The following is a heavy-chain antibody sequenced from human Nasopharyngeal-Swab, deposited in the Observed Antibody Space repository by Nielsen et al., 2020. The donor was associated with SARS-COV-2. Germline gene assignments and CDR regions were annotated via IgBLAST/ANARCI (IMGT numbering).Heavy chain of an antibody. J-gene: IGHJ6*02. Sequence: SETLSLTCTVSGSSIRSYYWSWIRQPPGKGLEWIGYIYYSGSTNYNPSLKSRVTISEDTSENQFSLRLSSVTAADTAVYYCARVSGYCSGDSCYGNFYYYGMDVWGQGTTVTVSS. D-gene: IGHD2-15*01. CDR2: IYYSGST. CDR1: GSSIRSYY. V-gene: IGHV4-59*01. CDR3: ARVSGYCSGDSCYGNFYYYGMDV.